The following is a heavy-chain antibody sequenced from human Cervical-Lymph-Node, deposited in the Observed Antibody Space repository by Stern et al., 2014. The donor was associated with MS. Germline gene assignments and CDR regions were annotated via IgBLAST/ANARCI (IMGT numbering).Heavy chain of an antibody. D-gene: IGHD5-18*01. CDR1: GFTFSSYS. CDR3: ARDSSIDSYGPQTYYYYYGMDV. CDR2: IRSSSSTI. J-gene: IGHJ6*02. V-gene: IGHV3-48*02. Sequence: EVQLVESGGGLVQPGGSLRLSCAASGFTFSSYSMNWVRQAPGKGLEWVSYIRSSSSTIYYADSVKGRFTISRDNAKNSLYLQMNSLRDEDTAVYYCARDSSIDSYGPQTYYYYYGMDVWGQGTTVTVSS.